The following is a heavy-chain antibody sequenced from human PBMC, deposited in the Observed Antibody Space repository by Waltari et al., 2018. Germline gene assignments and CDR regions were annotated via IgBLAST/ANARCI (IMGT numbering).Heavy chain of an antibody. CDR1: GVSITSTSHY. Sequence: QLQLQESGPGLVKPLETLSLTCSVSGVSITSTSHYWGWIRQPPGQGLEWIGTMSYSGATYSSPSLKSRVTISRDTSKNQLSLKLGSVTAADTAVYYCATYIGASVGTAAFDVWGQGTMVTVSS. CDR3: ATYIGASVGTAAFDV. D-gene: IGHD5-12*01. CDR2: MSYSGAT. J-gene: IGHJ3*01. V-gene: IGHV4-39*01.